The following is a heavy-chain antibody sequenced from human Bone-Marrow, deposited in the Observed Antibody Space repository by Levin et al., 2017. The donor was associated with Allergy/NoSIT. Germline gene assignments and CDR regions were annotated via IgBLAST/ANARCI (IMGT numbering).Heavy chain of an antibody. CDR2: IRNKAYGVTT. V-gene: IGHV3-49*03. Sequence: GGSLRLSCTASGFTFSDYAVSWFRQAPGKGLEWIGFIRNKAYGVTTEYAASVKGRFSISRDDSKSVAYLQMNGLKTEDTAFYFCSRDHYDSPGLYNWFDPWGQGTLVTVSS. J-gene: IGHJ5*02. CDR1: GFTFSDYA. D-gene: IGHD3-3*01. CDR3: SRDHYDSPGLYNWFDP.